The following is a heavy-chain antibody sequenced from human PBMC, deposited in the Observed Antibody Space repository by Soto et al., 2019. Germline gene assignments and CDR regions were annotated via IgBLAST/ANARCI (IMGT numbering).Heavy chain of an antibody. V-gene: IGHV3-30*18. J-gene: IGHJ3*02. CDR1: GFTFSNYG. Sequence: QVQLVESGGGVVQPGRSLRLSCAASGFTFSNYGMHWVRQAPGKGLEWVAVISYDGSNKYYADSVKGRFTISRDNSKNTQYLQMNSLRAEDTAVYYCAKDLGHGGRGAFDIWGQGTMVTVSS. CDR3: AKDLGHGGRGAFDI. CDR2: ISYDGSNK. D-gene: IGHD7-27*01.